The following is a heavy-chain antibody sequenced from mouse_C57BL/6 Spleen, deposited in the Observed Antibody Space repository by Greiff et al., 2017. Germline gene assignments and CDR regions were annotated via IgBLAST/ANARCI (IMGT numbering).Heavy chain of an antibody. J-gene: IGHJ2*01. V-gene: IGHV3-6*01. D-gene: IGHD1-1*01. CDR1: GYSITSGYY. Sequence: ESGPGLVKPSQSLSLTCSVTGYSITSGYYWNWIRQFPGNKLEWMGYISYDGSNNYNTSLKNRISITRDTSKNQFFLKLTSVTTEDTATYYCARDDYYYYFDYWGQGTTLTVSS. CDR3: ARDDYYYYFDY. CDR2: ISYDGSN.